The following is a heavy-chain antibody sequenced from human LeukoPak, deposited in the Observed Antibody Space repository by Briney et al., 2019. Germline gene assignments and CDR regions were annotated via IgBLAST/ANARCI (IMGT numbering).Heavy chain of an antibody. Sequence: PGGSLRLSCAASGFTFSRYGMHWVRQAPGKGLEWVALIWYDGSNKYYADSVKGRFTISRANSKNPLYLQMNSLRAEDTAVYYCGRDSRVLRSNDAFDIWGQGTMVTVSS. D-gene: IGHD4/OR15-4a*01. CDR3: GRDSRVLRSNDAFDI. J-gene: IGHJ3*02. CDR1: GFTFSRYG. V-gene: IGHV3-33*01. CDR2: IWYDGSNK.